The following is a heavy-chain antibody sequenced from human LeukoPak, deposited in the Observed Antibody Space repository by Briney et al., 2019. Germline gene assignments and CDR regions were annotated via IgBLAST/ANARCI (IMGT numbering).Heavy chain of an antibody. D-gene: IGHD1-20*01. CDR2: ISSSGSII. Sequence: GGSLRLSCAASGFTFSDYYMNWIRQTPGKGLEWVSYISSSGSIIYYADSVKGRFTISRDSAKNSVYLQMNSLRAEDTAVYYCARAATYNWNDVNYWGQGTLVTVSS. J-gene: IGHJ4*02. V-gene: IGHV3-11*01. CDR3: ARAATYNWNDVNY. CDR1: GFTFSDYY.